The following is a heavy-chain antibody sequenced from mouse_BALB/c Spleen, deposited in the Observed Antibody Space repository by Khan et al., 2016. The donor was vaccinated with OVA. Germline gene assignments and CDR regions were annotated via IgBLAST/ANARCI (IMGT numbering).Heavy chain of an antibody. Sequence: VQLQESGPGLVAPSQSLSITCTISGFSLTNYGVHWVRQPPGKGLEWLVVIWSDGSTTYNSALKSRLTISKDNSKSQVFLKMNSLQTDDTAMYFCARHPYYHYNIMDYWGQGTSVTVSS. CDR2: IWSDGST. V-gene: IGHV2-6-1*01. J-gene: IGHJ4*01. CDR1: GFSLTNYG. CDR3: ARHPYYHYNIMDY. D-gene: IGHD2-10*01.